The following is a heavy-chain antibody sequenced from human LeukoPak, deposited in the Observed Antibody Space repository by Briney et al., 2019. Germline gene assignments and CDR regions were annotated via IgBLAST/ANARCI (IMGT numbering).Heavy chain of an antibody. Sequence: ASVKVSCKASGGTFSSYAISWVRQAPGQGLEWMGRIIPILGIANYAQKFQGRVTITADKSTSTAYMELSSLRSEDTAVYYCASWEYYYDSSGYLGAFDIWGQGTMVTVSS. CDR1: GGTFSSYA. CDR2: IIPILGIA. D-gene: IGHD3-22*01. V-gene: IGHV1-69*04. J-gene: IGHJ3*02. CDR3: ASWEYYYDSSGYLGAFDI.